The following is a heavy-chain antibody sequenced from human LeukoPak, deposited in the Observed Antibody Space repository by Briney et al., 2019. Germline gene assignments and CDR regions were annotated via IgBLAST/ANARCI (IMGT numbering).Heavy chain of an antibody. Sequence: ASVKVSCKASGYTFTGYYMHWVRQAPGQGLEWMGWMNPNSGNTGYAQKFQGRVTMTRNTSISTAYMELSSLRSEDTAVYYCARMGSGSPGGELRYYYYMDVWGKGTTVTISS. CDR2: MNPNSGNT. J-gene: IGHJ6*03. D-gene: IGHD3-10*01. CDR3: ARMGSGSPGGELRYYYYMDV. V-gene: IGHV1-8*02. CDR1: GYTFTGYY.